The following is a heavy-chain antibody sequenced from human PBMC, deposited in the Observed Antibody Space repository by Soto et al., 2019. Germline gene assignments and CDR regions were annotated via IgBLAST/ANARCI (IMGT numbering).Heavy chain of an antibody. V-gene: IGHV1-18*04. Sequence: ASVKVSCKASGYTFTSYGISWVRQAPGQGLEWMGWISACNGNTNYAQKLQGRVTMTTDTSTSTAYMELRSLRSDDTAVYYCARVAIYDYYYYGMDVWGQGTTVTVSS. D-gene: IGHD5-12*01. CDR1: GYTFTSYG. J-gene: IGHJ6*02. CDR2: ISACNGNT. CDR3: ARVAIYDYYYYGMDV.